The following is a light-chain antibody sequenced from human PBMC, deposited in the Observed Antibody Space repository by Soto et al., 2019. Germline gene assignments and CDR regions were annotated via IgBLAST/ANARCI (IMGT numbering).Light chain of an antibody. CDR3: QQSYGSPRT. Sequence: DIPMTQSPSSLSASIGDRVTITCRASQSIATYINWYQQKPGRAPKLLISVASTLQSGVSSRFSGRGSGTDFTLTISSLQPEDFATYYCQQSYGSPRTFGQGTKLEIK. CDR2: VAS. CDR1: QSIATY. J-gene: IGKJ2*01. V-gene: IGKV1-39*01.